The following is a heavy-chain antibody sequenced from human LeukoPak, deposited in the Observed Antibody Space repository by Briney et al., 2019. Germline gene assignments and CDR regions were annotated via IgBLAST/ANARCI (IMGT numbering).Heavy chain of an antibody. J-gene: IGHJ6*02. CDR2: IYTSGST. D-gene: IGHD3-10*01. Sequence: SETLSLTCTVSGGSISSYCWSWIRQPAGKGLEWIGRIYTSGSTNYNPSLKSRVTMSVDTSKNQFSLKLSSVTAADTAVYYCASGRFRGNYYYYGMDVWGQGTTVTVSS. CDR3: ASGRFRGNYYYYGMDV. V-gene: IGHV4-4*07. CDR1: GGSISSYC.